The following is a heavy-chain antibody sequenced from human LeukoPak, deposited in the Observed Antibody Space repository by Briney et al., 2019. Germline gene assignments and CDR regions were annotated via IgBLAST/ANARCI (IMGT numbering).Heavy chain of an antibody. Sequence: PGRSLRLSCAASGFTFSSYGMHWVRQAPGKGLEWVAVIWYDGSNKYYADSVKGRFTISRDNSKNTLYLRMNSLRAEDTAVYYCARAIAAAGDTLDYWGQGTLVTVSS. CDR3: ARAIAAAGDTLDY. D-gene: IGHD6-13*01. V-gene: IGHV3-33*01. CDR2: IWYDGSNK. CDR1: GFTFSSYG. J-gene: IGHJ4*02.